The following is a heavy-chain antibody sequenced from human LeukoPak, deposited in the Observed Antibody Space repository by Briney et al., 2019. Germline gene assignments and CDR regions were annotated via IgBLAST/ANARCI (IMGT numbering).Heavy chain of an antibody. Sequence: GGSLRLSCAASGFTFSSYWMSWVRQAPGKGLEWVANIKQDGSEKYYVDSVKGRFTISRDNAKNSLYLQMNSLRAEDTALYYCARALYSSGSSSGYWGQGTLVTVSS. CDR3: ARALYSSGSSSGY. J-gene: IGHJ4*02. CDR1: GFTFSSYW. CDR2: IKQDGSEK. V-gene: IGHV3-7*03. D-gene: IGHD6-19*01.